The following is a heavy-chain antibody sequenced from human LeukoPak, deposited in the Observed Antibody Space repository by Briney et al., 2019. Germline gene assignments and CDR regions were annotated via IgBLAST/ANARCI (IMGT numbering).Heavy chain of an antibody. V-gene: IGHV1-18*01. CDR2: ISAYNGNT. CDR1: VYTFTSYG. J-gene: IGHJ4*02. CDR3: ARGWAYGDYVHDY. D-gene: IGHD4-17*01. Sequence: ASVKASCKASVYTFTSYGISWVRQAPGQGLEWMGWISAYNGNTNYAQKLRGRVTMTTDTSTSTAYIELRSLRSDDTAVYYCARGWAYGDYVHDYWGQGTLVTVSS.